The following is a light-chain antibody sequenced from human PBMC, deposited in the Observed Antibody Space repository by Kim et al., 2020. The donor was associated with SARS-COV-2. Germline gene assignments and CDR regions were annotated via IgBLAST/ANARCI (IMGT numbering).Light chain of an antibody. Sequence: VALRQTVRITCQGDSLRSYYATWYQQKHGQAPKVVIYGKDNRPSGVPDRFSGSSSGNTAYLTITGTQAGDEADYYCNSRDSSDYVVFGGGTQLTVL. V-gene: IGLV3-19*01. J-gene: IGLJ2*01. CDR1: SLRSYY. CDR3: NSRDSSDYVV. CDR2: GKD.